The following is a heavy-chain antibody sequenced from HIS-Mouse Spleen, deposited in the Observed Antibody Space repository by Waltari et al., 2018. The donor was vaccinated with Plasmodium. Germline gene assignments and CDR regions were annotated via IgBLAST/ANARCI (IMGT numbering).Heavy chain of an antibody. Sequence: QVQLVESGGGVVQPGRSLRLSCAASGFTFSSYGMHWFRQAPGKGVGWVAVISYEGSNKDYADSGKGRFTISRDNSKNTLYLQMNSLRAEDTAVYYCAKSSKGTGDLWDYWGQGTLVTVSS. J-gene: IGHJ4*02. D-gene: IGHD7-27*01. CDR2: ISYEGSNK. CDR1: GFTFSSYG. V-gene: IGHV3-30*18. CDR3: AKSSKGTGDLWDY.